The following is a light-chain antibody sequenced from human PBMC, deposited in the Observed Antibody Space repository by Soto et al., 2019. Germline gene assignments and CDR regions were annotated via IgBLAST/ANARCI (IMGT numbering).Light chain of an antibody. Sequence: IQMTQSPSSLSASVGDRFTITCRASQDISDDVGWYQQTPGKAPKLLISGASRLQSGVPSRFSGSGSGAAFTLTITSLRPEDSATYYCLQNHNYPRTFGQGTKVDIK. CDR2: GAS. CDR1: QDISDD. CDR3: LQNHNYPRT. V-gene: IGKV1-6*01. J-gene: IGKJ1*01.